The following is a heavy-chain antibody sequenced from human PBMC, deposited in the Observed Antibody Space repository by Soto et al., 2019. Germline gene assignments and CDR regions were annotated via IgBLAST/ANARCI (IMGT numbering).Heavy chain of an antibody. V-gene: IGHV4-39*01. CDR1: DGSISSRSYF. J-gene: IGHJ6*02. CDR2: IQYSGNT. CDR3: ARHYDFWSGYHEFSYFYYGMDV. D-gene: IGHD3-3*01. Sequence: ASETLSLTCTVSDGSISSRSYFWGWVRQPPGKGLEWIGNIQYSGNTHYNPSLKSRVTILVDTSNNHFSLKLSSVTAADTAMYFCARHYDFWSGYHEFSYFYYGMDVWGQGTTVTVSS.